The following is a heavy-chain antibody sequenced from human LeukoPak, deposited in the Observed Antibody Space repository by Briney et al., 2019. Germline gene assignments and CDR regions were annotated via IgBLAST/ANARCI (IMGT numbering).Heavy chain of an antibody. CDR3: ARLFSSSWYRGAFDL. D-gene: IGHD6-13*01. V-gene: IGHV4-39*01. J-gene: IGHJ3*01. Sequence: SETLSLTCTVSVGCITSGSYYGGWVRQPPGKGLGWVGSTYYSGNTYYNPSLKTRVTISVDTSKNQFALKLSSVTAADTAVYYCARLFSSSWYRGAFDLWGQGTMVTVSS. CDR2: TYYSGNT. CDR1: VGCITSGSYY.